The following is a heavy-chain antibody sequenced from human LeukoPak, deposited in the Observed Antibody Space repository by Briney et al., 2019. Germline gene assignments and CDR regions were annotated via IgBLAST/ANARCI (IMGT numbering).Heavy chain of an antibody. V-gene: IGHV4-38-2*02. J-gene: IGHJ4*02. CDR2: IYYSGST. CDR1: GYSISSGYY. D-gene: IGHD3-22*01. CDR3: ARVTGYMIEDYFDY. Sequence: PSETLSLTCTVSGYSISSGYYWGWIRQPPGKGLEWIGYIYYSGSTNYNPSLKSRVTISVDTSKNQFSLRLSSMTAADTAVYYCARVTGYMIEDYFDYWGQGTLVTVSS.